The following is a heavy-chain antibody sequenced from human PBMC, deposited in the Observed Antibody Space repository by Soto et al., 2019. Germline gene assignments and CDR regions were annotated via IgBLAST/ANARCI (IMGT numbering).Heavy chain of an antibody. CDR3: AKDKPGTTSFDY. Sequence: GGSLRLSCAASGFTISSNAMYWVRQAPGKGLEWVSAISDRGDTTHYADSVKGRFTISRDTSKNTLYLHLNTLRADDTAVYYCAKDKPGTTSFDYWGQGXLVTVSS. D-gene: IGHD1-1*01. CDR1: GFTISSNA. V-gene: IGHV3-23*01. CDR2: ISDRGDTT. J-gene: IGHJ4*02.